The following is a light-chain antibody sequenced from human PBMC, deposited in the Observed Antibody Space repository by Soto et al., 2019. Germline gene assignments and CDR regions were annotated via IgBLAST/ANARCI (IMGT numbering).Light chain of an antibody. J-gene: IGKJ2*01. CDR2: GAF. V-gene: IGKV3-15*01. Sequence: ENVLTQSPATLSVSPGERATLSCRTSQIIGTNLAWYQQKPGQAPRLLIYGAFIRAPGFPVRFRGTGSGSEFTLTISSLQTEDGALYYCQQYDKRPYTFGQGTNLEIK. CDR3: QQYDKRPYT. CDR1: QIIGTN.